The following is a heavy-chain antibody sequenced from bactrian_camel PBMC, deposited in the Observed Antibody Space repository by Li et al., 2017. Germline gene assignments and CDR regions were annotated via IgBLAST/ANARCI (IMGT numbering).Heavy chain of an antibody. J-gene: IGHJ4*01. CDR3: AATLYVKLGYVGGLREGVCRVANNY. CDR2: IDSDGSR. CDR1: GLTFGDLS. D-gene: IGHD3*01. V-gene: IGHV3S55*01. Sequence: QVQLVESGGGLVQAGGSLRLSCTAVGLTFGDLSMGWFRQAPGKKREGVATIDSDGSRAYAESVQGRFAISQDGTKRTLYQEMNSLKPEDTAMYYCAATLYVKLGYVGGLREGVCRVANNYWGQGTQVTVS.